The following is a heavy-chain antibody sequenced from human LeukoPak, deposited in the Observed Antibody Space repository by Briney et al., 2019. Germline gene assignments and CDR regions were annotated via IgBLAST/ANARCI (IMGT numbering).Heavy chain of an antibody. Sequence: SETLSLTCAVYGGSFSGYYWSWIRQPPGKGLDWIGEINHSGDTNYNPSLKSRITISVDTSKNQFSLKLNSVTAADTALYYCARLNYDVGWFDPWGQGTLVTVSS. D-gene: IGHD3-3*01. J-gene: IGHJ5*02. CDR2: INHSGDT. CDR1: GGSFSGYY. CDR3: ARLNYDVGWFDP. V-gene: IGHV4-34*01.